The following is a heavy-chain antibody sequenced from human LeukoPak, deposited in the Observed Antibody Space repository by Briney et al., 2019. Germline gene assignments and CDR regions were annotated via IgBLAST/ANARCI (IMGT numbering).Heavy chain of an antibody. J-gene: IGHJ4*02. V-gene: IGHV1-18*01. CDR3: ARDNGYKSVDY. D-gene: IGHD1-14*01. CDR2: ISASNGNT. Sequence: ASVKVSCKASGYTFSTYGISWLRQAPGQGLEWMGWISASNGNTNYAQKFQGRVTMTTDTSTSTLYMEVRGLRSDGTAVYYCARDNGYKSVDYWVQGTLVTVSS. CDR1: GYTFSTYG.